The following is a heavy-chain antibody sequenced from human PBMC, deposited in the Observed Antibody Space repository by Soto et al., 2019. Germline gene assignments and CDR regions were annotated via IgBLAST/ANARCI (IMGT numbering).Heavy chain of an antibody. D-gene: IGHD3-10*01. V-gene: IGHV3-33*01. Sequence: PGGSLRLSCAASGFTFSSYGMHWVRQAPGKGLEWVAVIWYDGSNKYYADSVKGRFTISRDNSKNTLYLQMNSLRAEDTAVYYCARDLHGELLWFAELLSSSSGPFDPWGQGTLVTVSS. CDR3: ARDLHGELLWFAELLSSSSGPFDP. CDR1: GFTFSSYG. CDR2: IWYDGSNK. J-gene: IGHJ5*02.